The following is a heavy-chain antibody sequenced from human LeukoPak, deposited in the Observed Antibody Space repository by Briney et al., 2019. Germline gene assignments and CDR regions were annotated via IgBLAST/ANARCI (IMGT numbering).Heavy chain of an antibody. CDR3: ATSLRFLEWLPNWFDP. Sequence: SVKVSCKASGGTFSSYAISWVRQAPGQGLEWMGRIIPILGIANHAQKFQGRVTITADKSTSTAYMELSSLRSEDTAVYYCATSLRFLEWLPNWFDPWGQGTLVTVSS. J-gene: IGHJ5*02. CDR1: GGTFSSYA. CDR2: IIPILGIA. D-gene: IGHD3-3*01. V-gene: IGHV1-69*04.